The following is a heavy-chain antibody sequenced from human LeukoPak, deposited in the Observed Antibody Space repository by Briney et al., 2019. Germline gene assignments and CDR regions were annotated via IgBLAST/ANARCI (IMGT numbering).Heavy chain of an antibody. CDR3: ARRGLGEFYYMDV. D-gene: IGHD3-10*01. CDR1: GGSFSVYC. V-gene: IGHV4-34*01. Sequence: SETLSLTCAVYGGSFSVYCWSWIRQPPGEGLEWIGEINHSGSTNYNPSLKSRVTISVDTSKNQFSLRLSSVTAADTAVYYCARRGLGEFYYMDVWGRGTTVTISS. J-gene: IGHJ6*03. CDR2: INHSGST.